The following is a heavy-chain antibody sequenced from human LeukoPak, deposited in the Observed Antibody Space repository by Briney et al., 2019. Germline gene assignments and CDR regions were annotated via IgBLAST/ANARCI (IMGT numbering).Heavy chain of an antibody. CDR2: ISSDGSNK. V-gene: IGHV3-30-3*01. CDR1: GFTFSSYA. Sequence: GGSLRLSCAASGFTFSSYAMHWVRQAPGKGLEWVAVISSDGSNKYYADSVKGRFTISRDNAKNTLYLQMNSLRAEDTAVYYCARDLGAMATISHWGQGTLVTVSS. J-gene: IGHJ4*02. CDR3: ARDLGAMATISH. D-gene: IGHD5-24*01.